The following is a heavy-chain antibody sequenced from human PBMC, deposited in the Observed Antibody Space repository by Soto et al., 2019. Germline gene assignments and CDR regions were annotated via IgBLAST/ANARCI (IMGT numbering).Heavy chain of an antibody. J-gene: IGHJ6*02. CDR3: ARYVSGSSVFAMDV. Sequence: QVQLQESGPGLVKPSETLSLTCTVSGGYISSEYWSWIRQPPGKGLDWIGCIYYSGSTNYNPSLKRRVVISVDTSRNQFSLNLTSVTAADTAIYYCARYVSGSSVFAMDVWGQGTTVTVSS. CDR2: IYYSGST. D-gene: IGHD3-10*01. V-gene: IGHV4-59*01. CDR1: GGYISSEY.